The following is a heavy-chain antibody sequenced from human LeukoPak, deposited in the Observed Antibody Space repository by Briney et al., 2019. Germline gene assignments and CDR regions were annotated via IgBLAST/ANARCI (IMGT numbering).Heavy chain of an antibody. V-gene: IGHV1-18*01. CDR1: GYTFTSYG. CDR2: ISAYNGNT. J-gene: IGHJ5*02. Sequence: ASVKVSCKASGYTFTSYGISWVRQAPGQGLEWMGWISAYNGNTNYAQKLQGRVTMTTDTSTSTAYMELRSLRSDDTAVYYCARDHVVVPAAMLVNWFDPWGQGTLVTVSS. CDR3: ARDHVVVPAAMLVNWFDP. D-gene: IGHD2-2*01.